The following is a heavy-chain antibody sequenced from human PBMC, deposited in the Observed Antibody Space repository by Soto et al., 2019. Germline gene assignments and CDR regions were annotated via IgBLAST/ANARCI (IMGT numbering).Heavy chain of an antibody. V-gene: IGHV3-7*05. D-gene: IGHD6-19*01. J-gene: IGHJ6*02. CDR1: EFTFNTYW. CDR3: ARDWGTPGRGSAVGYYYHYGMDV. CDR2: IKDDGSEK. Sequence: EVQLVESGGGLVQPGGSLRLSCLASEFTFNTYWMNWVRQAPVRGLEWVANIKDDGSEKNYVDSVKGRFTISRDNAKNSLYLQMNSLRGEDTAVYFCARDWGTPGRGSAVGYYYHYGMDVWGQGTTVTVSS.